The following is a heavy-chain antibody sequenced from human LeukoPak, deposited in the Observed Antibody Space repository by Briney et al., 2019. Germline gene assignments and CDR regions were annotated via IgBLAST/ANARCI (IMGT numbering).Heavy chain of an antibody. J-gene: IGHJ3*02. Sequence: GGSLRLSCAASGFTFSSYAMSWVRQAPGKGLEWVSVIYSGGSTYYADSVKGRFTISRDNSKNTLYLQMNSLRAEDTAVYYCARERDRGYCSGGSCYKKAFDIWGQGTMVTVSS. CDR1: GFTFSSYA. CDR3: ARERDRGYCSGGSCYKKAFDI. CDR2: IYSGGST. D-gene: IGHD2-15*01. V-gene: IGHV3-53*01.